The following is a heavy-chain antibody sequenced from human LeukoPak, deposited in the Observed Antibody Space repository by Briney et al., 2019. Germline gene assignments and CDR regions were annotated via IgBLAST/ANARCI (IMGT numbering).Heavy chain of an antibody. J-gene: IGHJ1*01. Sequence: GGSLRLSCAASGFTFSTSAMSWVRQAPGKGLEWVSAISGSGGTIYYADSVKGRFTISRDNSKNTLYLQMNSLRAEDTAVYYCARGGSGGEFQHWGQGTLVTVSS. V-gene: IGHV3-23*01. CDR1: GFTFSTSA. D-gene: IGHD2-15*01. CDR2: ISGSGGTI. CDR3: ARGGSGGEFQH.